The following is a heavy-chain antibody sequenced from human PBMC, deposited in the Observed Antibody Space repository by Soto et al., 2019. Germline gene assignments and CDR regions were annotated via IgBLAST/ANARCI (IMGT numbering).Heavy chain of an antibody. V-gene: IGHV1-3*01. CDR3: ARDQFPRSYSNYLSYYCGMDV. D-gene: IGHD4-4*01. CDR1: GYTFTSYA. Sequence: GALVKVSCKASGYTFTSYAMHWVRQAPGQRLEWMGWINAGNGNTKYSQKFQGRVTITRDTSASTAYMELSSLRSEDTAVYYCARDQFPRSYSNYLSYYCGMDVWGQGTTVTVS. J-gene: IGHJ6*02. CDR2: INAGNGNT.